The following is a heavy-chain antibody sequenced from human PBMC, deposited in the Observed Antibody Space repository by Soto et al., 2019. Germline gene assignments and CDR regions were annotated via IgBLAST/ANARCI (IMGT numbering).Heavy chain of an antibody. D-gene: IGHD5-18*01. CDR2: IFPSGAT. J-gene: IGHJ2*01. CDR1: GAPISGGDYH. Sequence: QVQLQESGPGLVKPSQTLSLMCTVSGAPISGGDYHWSWIRQPPGKGLEWIGYIFPSGATHYNSSLGSRITMSVETSKSHFSLKLTSVTAADTAVNFCARGSAAKRYFDLWGRGTLVTVSS. CDR3: ARGSAAKRYFDL. V-gene: IGHV4-30-4*01.